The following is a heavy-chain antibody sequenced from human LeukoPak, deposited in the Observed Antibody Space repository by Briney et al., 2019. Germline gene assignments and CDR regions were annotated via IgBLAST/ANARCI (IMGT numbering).Heavy chain of an antibody. J-gene: IGHJ3*02. V-gene: IGHV3-30*18. CDR1: GFTFSAYA. D-gene: IGHD6-13*01. CDR2: ILYDGSKK. CDR3: ANFDGSSRAFHI. Sequence: GGSLRLSCAASGFTFSAYAMHWVRQAPGKGLEWVASILYDGSKKYYGDSVKGRFSIYRDNSNYTLYLQMNSLRAEDTAVFYCANFDGSSRAFHIWGQGTLVTVSS.